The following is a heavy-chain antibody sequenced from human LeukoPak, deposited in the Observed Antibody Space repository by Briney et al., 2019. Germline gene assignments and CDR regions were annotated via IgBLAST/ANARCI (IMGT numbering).Heavy chain of an antibody. CDR3: ARDGGYYSIDY. Sequence: GGSLRLSCAASGFTFSSYAMSWVRQAPGKGLEWVSAISGSGGSTYYADSVKGRFTISRDNAKSSLYLQMNSLRVEDTAIYYCARDGGYYSIDYWGQGTLVTVSS. CDR2: ISGSGGST. J-gene: IGHJ4*02. V-gene: IGHV3-23*01. CDR1: GFTFSSYA. D-gene: IGHD3-22*01.